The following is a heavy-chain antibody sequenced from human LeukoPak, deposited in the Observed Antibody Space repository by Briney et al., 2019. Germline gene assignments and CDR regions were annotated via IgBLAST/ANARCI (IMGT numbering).Heavy chain of an antibody. J-gene: IGHJ4*02. D-gene: IGHD3-3*01. CDR3: MKEKRDFLEAFDY. CDR2: IYSGGST. Sequence: GGSLRLSCAASGFTVSSNYMSWVRQAPGKGLEWVSVIYSGGSTFYADSVKGRFTISRDNSKNTLYLQMNSLRVEDTAIYYCMKEKRDFLEAFDYWGQGTLVTVSS. CDR1: GFTVSSNY. V-gene: IGHV3-53*05.